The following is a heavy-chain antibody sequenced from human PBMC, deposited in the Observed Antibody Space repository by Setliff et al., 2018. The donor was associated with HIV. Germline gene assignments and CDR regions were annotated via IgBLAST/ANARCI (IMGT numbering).Heavy chain of an antibody. Sequence: ASETLSLTCVVYGGSFSDYYWTWIRQPPEKGLEWIGKINYSGSTYYNPSLKSRVTMSVDTSKNQFSLKLSSVTAADTAVYYCARARGLLPYYYLDVWGKGTMVTVS. CDR1: GGSFSDYY. CDR2: INYSGST. J-gene: IGHJ6*03. CDR3: ARARGLLPYYYLDV. D-gene: IGHD3-10*01. V-gene: IGHV4-34*09.